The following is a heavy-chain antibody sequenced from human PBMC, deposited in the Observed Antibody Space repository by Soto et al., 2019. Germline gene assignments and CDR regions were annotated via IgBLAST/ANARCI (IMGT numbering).Heavy chain of an antibody. CDR3: ARGSKGHSSSWYLEWWFAP. Sequence: PSETLSLTCTVSGGSISSYYWSWIRQPPGKGLEWIGYIYYSGSTNYNPSLKSRVTISVDTSKNQFSLKLSSVTAADTAVYYCARGSKGHSSSWYLEWWFAPWGQGTLVTVSS. J-gene: IGHJ5*02. CDR2: IYYSGST. CDR1: GGSISSYY. D-gene: IGHD6-13*01. V-gene: IGHV4-59*01.